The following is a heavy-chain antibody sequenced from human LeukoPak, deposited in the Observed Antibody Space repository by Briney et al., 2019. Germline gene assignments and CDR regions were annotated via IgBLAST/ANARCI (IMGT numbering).Heavy chain of an antibody. D-gene: IGHD1-1*01. V-gene: IGHV4-59*01. CDR2: IYYSGST. CDR3: ARSEVPDYYYGMDV. CDR1: GGSISSYY. Sequence: PSETLSLTCTVSGGSISSYYWSWIRQPPGKGLEWIGYIYYSGSTNYNPSLKSRVTISVDTSKNQFSLKLSPVTAADTAVYYCARSEVPDYYYGMDVWGQGTTVTVSS. J-gene: IGHJ6*02.